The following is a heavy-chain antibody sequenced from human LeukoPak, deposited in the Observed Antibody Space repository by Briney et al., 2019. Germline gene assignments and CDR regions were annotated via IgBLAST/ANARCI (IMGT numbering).Heavy chain of an antibody. CDR3: ARARYYLESSGYPYDY. Sequence: GASVKVSCKASGYTFTSYAIHWVRQAPGQRLEWMGWINAGNGNTKYSQRFQGRVSITRDRSASTAYMELSSLRSEDTAVYYCARARYYLESSGYPYDYWGQGTLVTVSS. CDR1: GYTFTSYA. CDR2: INAGNGNT. D-gene: IGHD3-22*01. J-gene: IGHJ4*02. V-gene: IGHV1-3*01.